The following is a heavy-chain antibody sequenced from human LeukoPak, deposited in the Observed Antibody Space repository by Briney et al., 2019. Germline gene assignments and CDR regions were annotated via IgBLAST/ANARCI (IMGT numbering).Heavy chain of an antibody. CDR2: IIPIFGTA. J-gene: IGHJ4*02. CDR1: GGTFSSYA. D-gene: IGHD6-19*01. CDR3: ARGAVAEMYYFDY. Sequence: ASVTVSCTASGGTFSSYAISWVRQAPGQGLEWMGGIIPIFGTANYAQKFQGRVTITADESASTAYMELSSLRSEDTAVYYCARGAVAEMYYFDYWGQGTLVTVSS. V-gene: IGHV1-69*13.